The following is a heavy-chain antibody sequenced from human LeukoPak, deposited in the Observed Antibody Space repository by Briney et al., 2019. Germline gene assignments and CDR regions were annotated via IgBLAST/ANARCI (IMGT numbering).Heavy chain of an antibody. D-gene: IGHD5-18*01. CDR1: GGSISSYY. CDR2: IYTSGST. V-gene: IGHV4-4*07. J-gene: IGHJ6*02. Sequence: SETLSLTCTVSGGSISSYYWSWIRQPAGKGLEWIGRIYTSGSTNYNPSLKSRVTMSVDTSKNQFSLKLSSVTAADTAVYYCARGGTAMVNYYYGMDVWGQGTTVTVSS. CDR3: ARGGTAMVNYYYGMDV.